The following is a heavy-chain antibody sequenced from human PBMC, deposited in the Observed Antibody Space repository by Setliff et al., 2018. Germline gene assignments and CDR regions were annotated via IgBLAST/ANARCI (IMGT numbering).Heavy chain of an antibody. CDR1: GGSFSGYY. V-gene: IGHV4-34*01. Sequence: SETLSLTCAVYGGSFSGYYWSWIRQPPGKGLEWIGEINHSGSTNYNPSLKSRVTISVDTSKNQFSLKLSSVTAADTAVYYCARGYDSSGYWSYDYYGMDVWGQGTTVTVSS. CDR3: ARGYDSSGYWSYDYYGMDV. CDR2: INHSGST. J-gene: IGHJ6*02. D-gene: IGHD3-22*01.